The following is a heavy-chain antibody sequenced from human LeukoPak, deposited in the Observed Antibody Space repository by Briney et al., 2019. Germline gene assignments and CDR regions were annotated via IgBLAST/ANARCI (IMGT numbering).Heavy chain of an antibody. CDR3: ARHVGGERRWYLVYYFDY. Sequence: TSETLSLTCTVSGGSISSSSYYWGWIRQPPGKGLEWIGSIYYSGSTYYNPSLKSRVTISVDTSKNQFSLKLSSVTAADTAVYYCARHVGGERRWYLVYYFDYWGQGTLVTVSS. J-gene: IGHJ4*02. CDR2: IYYSGST. V-gene: IGHV4-39*01. D-gene: IGHD6-13*01. CDR1: GGSISSSSYY.